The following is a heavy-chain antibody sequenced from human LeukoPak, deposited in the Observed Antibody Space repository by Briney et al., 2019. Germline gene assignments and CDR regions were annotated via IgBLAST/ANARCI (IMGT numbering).Heavy chain of an antibody. CDR2: IYYSGST. V-gene: IGHV4-59*01. CDR1: GGSISSYY. Sequence: SETLSLTCTVSGGSISSYYWSWIRQPPGKGLEWIGYIYYSGSTNYNPSLKSRVTISVDTSKNQFSLKLSSVTAADTAVYYCARGGLAAFYYYGMDVWGQGTTVTVSS. D-gene: IGHD6-6*01. CDR3: ARGGLAAFYYYGMDV. J-gene: IGHJ6*02.